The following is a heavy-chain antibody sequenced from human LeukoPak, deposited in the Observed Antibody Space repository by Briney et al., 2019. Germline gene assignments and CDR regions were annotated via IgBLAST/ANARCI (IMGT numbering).Heavy chain of an antibody. Sequence: SETLSLTCTVSGGSISSGGYYWSWIRQPPGKGLEWIGYIYHSGSTYYNPSLKSRVTISVDRSKNQFSLKLNSVTAADTAVYYCARDFTTGTATDAFDIWGQGTMVTVSS. D-gene: IGHD1-1*01. CDR1: GGSISSGGYY. J-gene: IGHJ3*02. CDR3: ARDFTTGTATDAFDI. V-gene: IGHV4-30-2*01. CDR2: IYHSGST.